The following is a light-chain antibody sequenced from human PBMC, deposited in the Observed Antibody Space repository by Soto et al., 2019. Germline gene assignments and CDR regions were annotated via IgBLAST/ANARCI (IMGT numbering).Light chain of an antibody. CDR1: QSVSSS. CDR2: DAS. V-gene: IGKV3-11*01. CDR3: QQRGVWPPIT. J-gene: IGKJ5*01. Sequence: EIVLTQSPATLSLSPGERATLSCVASQSVSSSLAWYQQKPGQAPRLLIYDASNRATGISARFSGSGSGTDFTLTISSLEPEDFAVYYCQQRGVWPPITFGQGTRLEIK.